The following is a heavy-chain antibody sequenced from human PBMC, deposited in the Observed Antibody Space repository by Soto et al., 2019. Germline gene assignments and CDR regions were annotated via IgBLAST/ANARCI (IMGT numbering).Heavy chain of an antibody. J-gene: IGHJ6*02. Sequence: GCSVRHSGVSAGCAFIGDRRHRERKAPGKGLEWVAVISHDGSNKYNADSVKGRFTISRDNSKNTLYLQMNSLRAEDTAVYYCAKDQSTSVYYYYGMDVWGQGTTVTVSS. D-gene: IGHD2-2*01. V-gene: IGHV3-30*18. CDR2: ISHDGSNK. CDR3: AKDQSTSVYYYYGMDV. CDR1: GCAFIGDR.